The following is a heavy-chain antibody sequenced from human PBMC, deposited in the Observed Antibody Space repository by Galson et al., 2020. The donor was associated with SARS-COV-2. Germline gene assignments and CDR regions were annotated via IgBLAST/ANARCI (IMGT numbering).Heavy chain of an antibody. CDR2: IYDTGST. CDR1: GDSISTGDYF. V-gene: IGHV4-31*03. J-gene: IGHJ4*02. D-gene: IGHD6-19*01. CDR3: ATGPPRAVPGAHDY. Sequence: SETLSLTCTVSGDSISTGDYFWSWIRQHPVMGLEWIGSIYDTGSTSYNPSLQSRVIISVDKSKNQFSLTLSSVTAADTAVYYCATGPPRAVPGAHDYWGEGA.